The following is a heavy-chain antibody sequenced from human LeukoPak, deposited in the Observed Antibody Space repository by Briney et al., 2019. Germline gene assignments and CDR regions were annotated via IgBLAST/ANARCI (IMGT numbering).Heavy chain of an antibody. D-gene: IGHD2-21*01. J-gene: IGHJ4*02. CDR3: ITPLPYSAQ. CDR2: IKPKTDGETT. CDR1: GLTFSSHW. V-gene: IGHV3-15*07. Sequence: GGSLRLSCAASGLTFSSHWMHWVRQAPGKGLEWVGRIKPKTDGETTEYAAPVKDRFSISRDDSKSMMYLQMNSLKTEDTAVYYCITPLPYSAQGGQGTLVTVSS.